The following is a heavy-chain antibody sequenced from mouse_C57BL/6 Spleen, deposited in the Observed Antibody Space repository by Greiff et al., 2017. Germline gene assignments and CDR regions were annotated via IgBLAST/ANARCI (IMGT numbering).Heavy chain of an antibody. CDR2: INPYNGGT. D-gene: IGHD2-1*01. Sequence: EVKLQESGPVLVKPGASVKMSCKASGYTFTDYYMNGVKQSNGKSLEWIGVINPYNGGTSYNQKLKGKATLTVDKSSSTAYMELNSLTSEDSAVYYCARDGNPFDYWCQGTTLTVTS. CDR3: ARDGNPFDY. J-gene: IGHJ2*01. CDR1: GYTFTDYY. V-gene: IGHV1-19*01.